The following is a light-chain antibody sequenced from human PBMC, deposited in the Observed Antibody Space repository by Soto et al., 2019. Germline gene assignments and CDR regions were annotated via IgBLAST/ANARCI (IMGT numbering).Light chain of an antibody. V-gene: IGLV1-40*01. J-gene: IGLJ1*01. CDR3: QSYESSLSGSV. CDR1: SXNIGALYD. CDR2: GNT. Sequence: QSVLTQPRSVSGAPGQRVTISCTGSSXNIGALYDVHWYQQLPGTAPKLLIYGNTNRPSEVPDRFSASKSATSASLAITGLQAEDEADYYCQSYESSLSGSVFGTGTKVSLL.